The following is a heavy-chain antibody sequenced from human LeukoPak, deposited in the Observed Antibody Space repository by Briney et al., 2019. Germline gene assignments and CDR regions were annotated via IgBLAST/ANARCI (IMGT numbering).Heavy chain of an antibody. V-gene: IGHV3-48*02. CDR2: ISSSSSTI. D-gene: IGHD2-21*02. CDR3: ARKVAYCGGDCYHDAFDI. Sequence: GGSLRLPCAASGFTFSSYSMNWVRQAPGKGLEWVSYISSSSSTIYYADSVKGRFTISRDNAKNSPYLQMNSLRDEDTAVYYCARKVAYCGGDCYHDAFDIWGQGTMVTVSS. CDR1: GFTFSSYS. J-gene: IGHJ3*02.